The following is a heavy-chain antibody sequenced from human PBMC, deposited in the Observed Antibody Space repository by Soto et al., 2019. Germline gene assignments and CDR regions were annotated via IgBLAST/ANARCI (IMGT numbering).Heavy chain of an antibody. Sequence: EVQLLESEGGLVQPGRSLRLSCVASGFIFSDYAMSWVRQAPGKGLEWVSALSGSGSNTYYADSVKGRFTISRDNVKNTVSLQMNNLTAEDTAVYYCAKGGVTRSYYYAMDVWGQGTTVTVSS. CDR3: AKGGVTRSYYYAMDV. CDR1: GFIFSDYA. J-gene: IGHJ6*02. V-gene: IGHV3-23*01. CDR2: LSGSGSNT.